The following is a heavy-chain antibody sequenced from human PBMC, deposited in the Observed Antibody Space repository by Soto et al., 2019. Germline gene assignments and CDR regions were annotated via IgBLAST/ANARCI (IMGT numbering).Heavy chain of an antibody. J-gene: IGHJ6*02. CDR1: GGTFSSYA. CDR2: IIPIFGTA. V-gene: IGHV1-69*13. CDR3: ARKGMGNQLRQPAYGMDV. Sequence: GASVKVSCKASGGTFSSYAISWVRQAPGQGPEWMGGIIPIFGTANYAQKFQGRVTITADESTSTAYMELSSLRSEDTAVYYCARKGMGNQLRQPAYGMDVWGQGTTVTVSS. D-gene: IGHD2-2*01.